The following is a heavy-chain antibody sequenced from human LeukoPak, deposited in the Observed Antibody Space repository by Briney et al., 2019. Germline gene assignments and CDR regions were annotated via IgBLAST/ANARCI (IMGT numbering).Heavy chain of an antibody. CDR2: IRYEGSNK. Sequence: GGALRLSCAASGFTFSSYDLHWVRQAPPKELGWVAFIRYEGSNKYYADSVKGRFTISRDNSKNTLYLQMNSLRVEDTAVYYCAKFDCWGQGTMVTVSS. J-gene: IGHJ4*01. V-gene: IGHV3-30*02. CDR3: AKFDC. CDR1: GFTFSSYD.